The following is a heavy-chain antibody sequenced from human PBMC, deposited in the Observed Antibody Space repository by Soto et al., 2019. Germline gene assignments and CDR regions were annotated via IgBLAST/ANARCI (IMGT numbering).Heavy chain of an antibody. Sequence: LRLSCAASGFTFSNAWMSWVRQAPGKGLEWVGRIKSKTDGGTTDYAAPVKGRFTISRDDSKNTLYLQMNSLKTEDTAVYYCTTEGSAAGNYYYYYYGMDVWGQGTKATGS. CDR2: IKSKTDGGTT. J-gene: IGHJ6*02. D-gene: IGHD6-13*01. CDR3: TTEGSAAGNYYYYYYGMDV. CDR1: GFTFSNAW. V-gene: IGHV3-15*01.